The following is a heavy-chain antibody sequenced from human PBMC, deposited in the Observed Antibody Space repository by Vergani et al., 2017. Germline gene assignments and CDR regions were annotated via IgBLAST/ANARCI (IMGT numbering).Heavy chain of an antibody. V-gene: IGHV4-34*01. J-gene: IGHJ3*01. CDR2: INHSGTI. D-gene: IGHD1-26*01. CDR1: GWSLSGYY. CDR3: ARRAERWETLLRDDFDV. Sequence: QVQLQQWGPGLLKPSETLSLTCAVYGWSLSGYYWSWIRLAPGKGLEWIGEINHSGTINYNPTLKSPFNVSIDTSRDHFSQKLRSVSAADTAVYFCARRAERWETLLRDDFDVWGQGTFVTVSP.